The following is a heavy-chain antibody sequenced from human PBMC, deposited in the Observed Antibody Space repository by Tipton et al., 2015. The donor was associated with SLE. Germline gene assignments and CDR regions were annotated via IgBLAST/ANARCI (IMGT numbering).Heavy chain of an antibody. Sequence: TLSLTCAVYGESFNGYFWTWIRQPPGKGLEWIAEIIHSGVTNYNPSLRSRVTISVDMSKNQVSLKLSSVTAADTAVYYCARHSSWYYYTDNWFDPWGQGTLVTVSS. CDR1: GESFNGYF. CDR2: IIHSGVT. V-gene: IGHV4-34*12. J-gene: IGHJ5*02. CDR3: ARHSSWYYYTDNWFDP. D-gene: IGHD6-13*01.